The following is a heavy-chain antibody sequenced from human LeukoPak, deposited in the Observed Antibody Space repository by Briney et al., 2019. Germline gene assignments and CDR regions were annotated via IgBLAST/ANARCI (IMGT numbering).Heavy chain of an antibody. Sequence: SETLSLTCSVSGGSISSSSYYWGWIRQPPGKGLVWIGSFYYSGSTYYNPSLKSRVTISVDTSKNQFSLKLSSVTAADTAVYYCARGIRDGIQLWLPVRSAVNYYYYYYMDVWGKGTTVTVSS. CDR2: FYYSGST. V-gene: IGHV4-39*07. CDR1: GGSISSSSYY. CDR3: ARGIRDGIQLWLPVRSAVNYYYYYYMDV. D-gene: IGHD5-18*01. J-gene: IGHJ6*03.